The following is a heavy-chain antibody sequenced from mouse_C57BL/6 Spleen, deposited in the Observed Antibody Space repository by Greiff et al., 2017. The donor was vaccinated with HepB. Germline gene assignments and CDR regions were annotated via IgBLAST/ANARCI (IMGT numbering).Heavy chain of an antibody. CDR1: GYTFTSYW. Sequence: VQLQQPGAELVKPGASVKLSCKASGYTFTSYWMHWVKQRPGQGLEWIGMIHPNSGSTNYNEKFKSKATLTVDKSSSTAYMQLSSLTSEDSAVYYWAREDYGSSYGNYFDYWGQGTTLTVSS. CDR2: IHPNSGST. CDR3: AREDYGSSYGNYFDY. D-gene: IGHD1-1*01. V-gene: IGHV1-64*01. J-gene: IGHJ2*01.